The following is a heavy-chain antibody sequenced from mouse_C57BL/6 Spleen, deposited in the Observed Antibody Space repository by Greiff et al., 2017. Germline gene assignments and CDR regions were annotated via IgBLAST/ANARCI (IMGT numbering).Heavy chain of an antibody. Sequence: QVQLQQPGAELVKPGASVKLSCKASGYTFTSYWMHWVKQRPGRGLEWIGRIDPNSGGTTYNEKFKSKATLTVDKPSSTAYMQLSSLTSEDSAVYYCARCDYGSSYDLYFDVWGTGTTVTVSS. CDR3: ARCDYGSSYDLYFDV. J-gene: IGHJ1*03. V-gene: IGHV1-72*01. CDR1: GYTFTSYW. CDR2: IDPNSGGT. D-gene: IGHD1-1*01.